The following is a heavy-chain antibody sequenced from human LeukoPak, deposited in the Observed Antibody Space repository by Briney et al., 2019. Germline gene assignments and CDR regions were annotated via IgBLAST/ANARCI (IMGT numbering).Heavy chain of an antibody. CDR2: INPISGAT. Sequence: ASVKVSCKASRYTFTDYYIQWVRQAPEQGLEWMGRINPISGATSYAQKFQGRVTMTRDTSISTAYMELSRLTSDDTGMYYCARDGGDNWNFLDYWGQGTLVTVSS. J-gene: IGHJ4*02. D-gene: IGHD1-7*01. CDR1: RYTFTDYY. CDR3: ARDGGDNWNFLDY. V-gene: IGHV1-2*05.